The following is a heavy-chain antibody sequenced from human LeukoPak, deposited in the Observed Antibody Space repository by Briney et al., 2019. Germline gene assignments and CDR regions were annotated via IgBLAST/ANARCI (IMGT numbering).Heavy chain of an antibody. CDR3: AAKVELRSNGPYFNS. Sequence: PGGSLRLSCAPSGFTVSSNYMSRVRQAPGKGLEWVSVIYSGGDTFYADSVKGRFTISRDNSKNTLYLQMNSLRAEDTAVYYCAAKVELRSNGPYFNSWGQGTLVTVSS. V-gene: IGHV3-53*01. D-gene: IGHD1-7*01. CDR2: IYSGGDT. J-gene: IGHJ4*02. CDR1: GFTVSSNY.